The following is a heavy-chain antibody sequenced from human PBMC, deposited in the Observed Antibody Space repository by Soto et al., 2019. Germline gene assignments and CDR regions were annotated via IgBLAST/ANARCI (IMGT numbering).Heavy chain of an antibody. V-gene: IGHV3-15*01. CDR1: GFTFSNAW. CDR3: TRGSYQGNYYYYGMDV. J-gene: IGHJ6*02. Sequence: EVQLVESGGGLVQPGGSLRLSCAASGFTFSNAWMSWVRQVPGKGLEWVGRIKSKTDGGTRDYAAPVKGRFTISREDSNKTLYLHMNSLKAEDTGVSYCTRGSYQGNYYYYGMDVWGQGTTVTVSS. CDR2: IKSKTDGGTR. D-gene: IGHD1-26*01.